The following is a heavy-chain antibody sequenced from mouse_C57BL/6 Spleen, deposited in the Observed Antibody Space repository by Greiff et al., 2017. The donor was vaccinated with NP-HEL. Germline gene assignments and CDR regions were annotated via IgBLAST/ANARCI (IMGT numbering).Heavy chain of an antibody. Sequence: LQLQQPGAELVRPGTSGKMSCKAPGYTFTNYWIGWAKQRPGHGLEWIGDIYPGGGYTNYNEKFKGKATLTADKSSSTAYMQFSSLTSEDSAIYYCARSDYDDGDYYAMDYWGQGTSVTVSS. D-gene: IGHD2-4*01. CDR2: IYPGGGYT. V-gene: IGHV1-63*01. CDR3: ARSDYDDGDYYAMDY. CDR1: GYTFTNYW. J-gene: IGHJ4*01.